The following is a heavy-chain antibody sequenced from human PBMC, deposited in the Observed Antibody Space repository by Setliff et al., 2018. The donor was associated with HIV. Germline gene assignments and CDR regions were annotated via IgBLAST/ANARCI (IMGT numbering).Heavy chain of an antibody. V-gene: IGHV1-2*05. CDR3: ARSSYQQVDQKWVNWFDP. CDR2: INPNSGVT. Sequence: ASVKVSCKVSGYTLAELSIHWVRQAPGQGLEWMGRINPNSGVTNYTQKFQGRVAMTRDTSINAVYMELSRLTFGDTDVYYCARSSYQQVDQKWVNWFDPWGQGTLVTVSS. D-gene: IGHD3-16*02. CDR1: GYTLAELS. J-gene: IGHJ5*02.